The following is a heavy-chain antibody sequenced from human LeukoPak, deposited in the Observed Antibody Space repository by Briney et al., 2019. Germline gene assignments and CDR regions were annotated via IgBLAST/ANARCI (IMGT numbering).Heavy chain of an antibody. CDR1: GYTFTSYA. J-gene: IGHJ4*02. CDR3: ARDPIEQQLVFGPDSPSDHWLAIN. Sequence: GASVKVSCKASGYTFTSYAMNWVRQAPGQGLEWMGWINTNTGNPTYAQGFTGRFVFSLDTSVSTAYLQISSLKAEDTAVYYCARDPIEQQLVFGPDSPSDHWLAINWGQGTLVTVSS. CDR2: INTNTGNP. V-gene: IGHV7-4-1*02. D-gene: IGHD6-13*01.